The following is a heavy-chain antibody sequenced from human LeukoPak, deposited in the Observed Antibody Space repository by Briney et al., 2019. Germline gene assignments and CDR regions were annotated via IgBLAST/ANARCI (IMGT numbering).Heavy chain of an antibody. CDR2: ISANSGNT. J-gene: IGHJ5*02. Sequence: ASVKVSCKASGYTFTSYDINWVRQAPGQGLEWMGWISANSGNTGYAQKFQGRVTMTRDTSISTAYIELSRLRSDDTAVYYCARTRRVSSGWYGRDNWFAPWGQGTLVTVSS. CDR3: ARTRRVSSGWYGRDNWFAP. CDR1: GYTFTSYD. V-gene: IGHV1-8*01. D-gene: IGHD6-19*01.